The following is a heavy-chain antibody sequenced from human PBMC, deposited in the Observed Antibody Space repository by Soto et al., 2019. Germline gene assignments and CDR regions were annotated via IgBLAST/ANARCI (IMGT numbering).Heavy chain of an antibody. Sequence: QVQLQESGPGLVKPSGTLSLTCAVSGGSISSSNWWSWVRQPPGKGLEWIGEIYHSGSTNYNPSLKSRATISVDKSKNQFSLKLSSVTAADTAVYYCARGARLYCSGGSCLDWFDPWGQGTLVTVSS. V-gene: IGHV4-4*02. J-gene: IGHJ5*02. CDR2: IYHSGST. CDR1: GGSISSSNW. CDR3: ARGARLYCSGGSCLDWFDP. D-gene: IGHD2-15*01.